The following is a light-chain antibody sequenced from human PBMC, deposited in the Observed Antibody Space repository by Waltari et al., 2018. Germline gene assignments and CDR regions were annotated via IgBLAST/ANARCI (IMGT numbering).Light chain of an antibody. CDR3: SSYTTSRTYV. CDR1: NSDVGRYNF. Sequence: QSALTQPASVSGSHGQSITISCTGTNSDVGRYNFVPWFQQHPGEAPKLMIYEVTNRPSGVSNRFSGSKSGNTASLIISGLQGEDEADYYCSSYTTSRTYVFGTGTKVTVL. V-gene: IGLV2-14*01. J-gene: IGLJ1*01. CDR2: EVT.